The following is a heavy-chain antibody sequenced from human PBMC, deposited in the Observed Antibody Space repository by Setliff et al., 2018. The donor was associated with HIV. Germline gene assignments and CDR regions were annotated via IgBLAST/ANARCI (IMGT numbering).Heavy chain of an antibody. CDR1: GDSIGSSSYY. V-gene: IGHV4-39*01. CDR3: ARHGAFYYYYYMDV. J-gene: IGHJ6*03. CDR2: IYYSGNT. Sequence: PSETLSLTCTVSGDSIGSSSYYWAWIRQPPGKGLEWIGNIYYSGNTYYNPSLKSRVTISVDTSKNQFSLNLSSVTAADTAVYYCARHGAFYYYYYMDVWGKGTTVTVSS.